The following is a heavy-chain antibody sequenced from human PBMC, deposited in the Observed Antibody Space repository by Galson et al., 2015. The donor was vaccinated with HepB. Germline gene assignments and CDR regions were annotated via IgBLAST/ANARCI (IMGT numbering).Heavy chain of an antibody. D-gene: IGHD1-7*01. V-gene: IGHV4-59*01. J-gene: IGHJ6*02. Sequence: LRLSCAASGFTLRKYYMSWIRQPPGKGLEWIGYIYYSGSTNYNPSLKSRVTISVDTSKNQFSLKLSSVTAADTAVYYCARWPTPAEYNNWNYVGYYYYGMDVWGQGTTVTVSS. CDR2: IYYSGST. CDR3: ARWPTPAEYNNWNYVGYYYYGMDV. CDR1: GFTLRKYY.